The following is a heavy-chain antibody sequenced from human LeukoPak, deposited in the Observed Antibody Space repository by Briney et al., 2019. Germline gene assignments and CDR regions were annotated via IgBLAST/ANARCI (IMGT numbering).Heavy chain of an antibody. CDR2: LYSGGTT. CDR1: GFTVSSNY. CDR3: ARATYYDFWSGYYFWFDP. J-gene: IGHJ5*02. D-gene: IGHD3-3*01. V-gene: IGHV3-53*01. Sequence: GGSLRLSCAASGFTVSSNYMSWVRQAPGKGPEWVSVLYSGGTTYYTDSVKGRFTISRDNSKNTLYLQMNSLRAEDTAVYYCARATYYDFWSGYYFWFDPWGQGTLVTVSS.